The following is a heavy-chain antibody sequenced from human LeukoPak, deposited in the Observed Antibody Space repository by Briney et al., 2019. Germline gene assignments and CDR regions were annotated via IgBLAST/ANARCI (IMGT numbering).Heavy chain of an antibody. V-gene: IGHV3-11*04. CDR2: ISSSGSSK. J-gene: IGHJ4*02. CDR3: VSAYGGLLDY. Sequence: GGSLRLSCAASGFTLSDYYMSWIRQVPGKGLEWLADISSSGSSKYYADSVKGRFTISRDNAKKSLYLQMNSLRVEDTAVYYCVSAYGGLLDYWGQGTLVTVSS. CDR1: GFTLSDYY. D-gene: IGHD3-16*01.